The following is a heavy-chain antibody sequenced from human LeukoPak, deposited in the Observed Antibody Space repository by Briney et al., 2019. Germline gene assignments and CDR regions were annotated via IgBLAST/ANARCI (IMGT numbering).Heavy chain of an antibody. V-gene: IGHV3-23*01. Sequence: PGGSLRLSCAASGFTFRSYRMNCVRQAPGKGLEWVSLISGITTNTYYADSVKGRFTISRDNSKNTLYLQMNSLRAEDTAVYYCVRGDYGDYTLFDYWGQGTLVTVSS. CDR3: VRGDYGDYTLFDY. J-gene: IGHJ4*02. CDR1: GFTFRSYR. CDR2: ISGITTNT. D-gene: IGHD4-17*01.